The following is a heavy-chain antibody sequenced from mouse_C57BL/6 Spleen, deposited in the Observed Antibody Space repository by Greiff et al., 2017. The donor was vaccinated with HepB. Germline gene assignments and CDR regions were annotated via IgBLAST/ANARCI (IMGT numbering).Heavy chain of an antibody. CDR1: GYTFTSYW. Sequence: VQLQQPGAELVKPGASVKLSCKASGYTFTSYWMQWVKQRPGQGLEWIGEIDPSDSYTNYNQKFKGKATLTVDTSSSTAYMQLSSLTSEDSAVYYCARETTGGYWGQGTLVTVSA. J-gene: IGHJ3*01. V-gene: IGHV1-50*01. D-gene: IGHD1-1*01. CDR3: ARETTGGY. CDR2: IDPSDSYT.